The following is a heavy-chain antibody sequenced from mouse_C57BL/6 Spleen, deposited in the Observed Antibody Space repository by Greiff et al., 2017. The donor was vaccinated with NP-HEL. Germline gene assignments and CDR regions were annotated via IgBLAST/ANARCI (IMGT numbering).Heavy chain of an antibody. CDR1: GYTFTSYW. V-gene: IGHV1-55*01. J-gene: IGHJ4*01. CDR2: IYPGSGST. D-gene: IGHD1-1*01. CDR3: ARDDGSSYGGYYAMDD. Sequence: VQLQQPGAELVKPGASVKMSCKASGYTFTSYWITWVKQRPGQGLEWIGDIYPGSGSTNYNEKFKSKATLTVDTSSSTAYMQLSSLTSEDSAVYYCARDDGSSYGGYYAMDDWGQGTSVTVSS.